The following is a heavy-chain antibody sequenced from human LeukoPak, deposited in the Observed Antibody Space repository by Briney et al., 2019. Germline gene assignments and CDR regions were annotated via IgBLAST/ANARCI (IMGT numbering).Heavy chain of an antibody. V-gene: IGHV1-69*04. CDR2: IIPILGIA. D-gene: IGHD3-3*01. Sequence: GASVKVSCKASGGTFSSYAISWVRQAPGQGLEWMGRIIPILGIANYAQKFQGRVTMTRDTSISTAYMELSRLRSDDTAVYYCASFGVVKEVGYWGQGTLVTVSS. CDR1: GGTFSSYA. CDR3: ASFGVVKEVGY. J-gene: IGHJ4*02.